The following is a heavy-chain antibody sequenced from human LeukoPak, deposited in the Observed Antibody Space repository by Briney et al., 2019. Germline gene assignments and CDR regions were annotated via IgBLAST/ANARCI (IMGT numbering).Heavy chain of an antibody. CDR3: AKDSYGDYDMRGINYFHY. V-gene: IGHV3-33*06. CDR1: GFIFSSYG. J-gene: IGHJ4*02. Sequence: PGRSLRLSCAASGFIFSSYGMHWVRQAPGKGLEWVAVIWYDGNNKYYADSVKGRFTISRDNSKNTLYLQMNSLRADDTAVYSFAKDSYGDYDMRGINYFHYWGQGTLVTVSS. D-gene: IGHD4-17*01. CDR2: IWYDGNNK.